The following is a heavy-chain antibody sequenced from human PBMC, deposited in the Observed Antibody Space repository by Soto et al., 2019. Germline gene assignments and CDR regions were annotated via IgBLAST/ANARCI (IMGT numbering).Heavy chain of an antibody. Sequence: GGSLRLSCAASGFTFSSYAMSWVRQAPGKGLDWVTAISANGGITYYADSVKGRFTISRDNAKNSLYLQMNSLRAEDTALYYCASGIVGATTYGMDVWGQGTTVTVSS. J-gene: IGHJ6*02. CDR1: GFTFSSYA. D-gene: IGHD1-26*01. CDR3: ASGIVGATTYGMDV. V-gene: IGHV3-23*01. CDR2: ISANGGIT.